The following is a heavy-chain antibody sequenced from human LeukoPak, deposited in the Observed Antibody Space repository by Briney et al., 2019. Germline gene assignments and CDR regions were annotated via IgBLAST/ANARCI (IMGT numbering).Heavy chain of an antibody. CDR2: IIPIFGTA. CDR1: GGTFSSYA. D-gene: IGHD3-9*01. CDR3: ARSKRNYDIFAGPNEH. V-gene: IGHV1-69*13. J-gene: IGHJ4*02. Sequence: ASVKVSCKASGGTFSSYAISWVRQAPGQGLEWMGGIIPIFGTANYAQKFQGRVTITADESTSTAYMELSSLRSEDTAVYYCARSKRNYDIFAGPNEHLGQGTLVTVSS.